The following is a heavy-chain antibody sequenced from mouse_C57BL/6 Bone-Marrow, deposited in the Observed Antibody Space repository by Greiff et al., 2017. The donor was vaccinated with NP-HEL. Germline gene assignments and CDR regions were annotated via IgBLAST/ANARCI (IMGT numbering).Heavy chain of an antibody. CDR3: ASAGITTVVATRAMDY. CDR2: IDPSDSYT. CDR1: VYTFPSYW. J-gene: IGHJ4*01. Sequence: QVQLQQPGAELVLPGASVKLSCKASVYTFPSYWMHWVKQRPGQGLEWIGEIDPSDSYTNYNQKFKGQSTLTVDKSSSPAYMQLSSLTSEDSAVYYCASAGITTVVATRAMDYWGQGTSVTVSS. D-gene: IGHD1-1*01. V-gene: IGHV1-69*01.